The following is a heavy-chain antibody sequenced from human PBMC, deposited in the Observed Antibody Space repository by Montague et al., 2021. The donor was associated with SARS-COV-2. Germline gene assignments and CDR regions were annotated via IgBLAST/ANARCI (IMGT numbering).Heavy chain of an antibody. D-gene: IGHD5-18*01. V-gene: IGHV4-59*01. J-gene: IGHJ2*01. CDR3: AREYRIELWQTNWYFGL. CDR2: VHYTGST. CDR1: GGSIRSYY. Sequence: SETLSLTCEVSGGSIRSYYWSWIRQSPGKGLEWIGYVHYTGSTKYNSSLKSRVSISADTSKNQFSLRLSSVTAADTAVYYCAREYRIELWQTNWYFGLWGRGTLVTVSS.